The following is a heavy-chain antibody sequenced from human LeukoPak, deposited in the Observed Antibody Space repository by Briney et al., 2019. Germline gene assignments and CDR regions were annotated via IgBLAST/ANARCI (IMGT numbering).Heavy chain of an antibody. CDR3: ARDLVSVAAPDHYYYYMDV. V-gene: IGHV3-74*01. J-gene: IGHJ6*03. CDR1: GFTFSSYW. Sequence: PGGSLRLSCAASGFTFSSYWMHWVCQAPGKGLVWVSHIKSDGSSTTYADSVKGRFTISRDNAKNTLYLLMNSLRAEDTAVYFCARDLVSVAAPDHYYYYMDVWGRGTTVTVSS. D-gene: IGHD6-6*01. CDR2: IKSDGSST.